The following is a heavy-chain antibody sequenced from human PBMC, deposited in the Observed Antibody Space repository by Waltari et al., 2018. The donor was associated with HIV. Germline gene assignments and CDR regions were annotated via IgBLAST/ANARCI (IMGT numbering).Heavy chain of an antibody. CDR1: GGTFSGYH. CDR2: INRQGWT. Sequence: QVQLEPWGAGLLKPTETLSLSCAVYGGTFSGYHWTWMRKSDGKGLEWIGEINRQGWTNDQSSLNGRYTISTGRSKNQVCLRLTSVTAADTRVYYCARGSVDTAMLLDSWGQGTLVRVSS. CDR3: ARGSVDTAMLLDS. V-gene: IGHV4-34*01. J-gene: IGHJ5*01. D-gene: IGHD5-18*01.